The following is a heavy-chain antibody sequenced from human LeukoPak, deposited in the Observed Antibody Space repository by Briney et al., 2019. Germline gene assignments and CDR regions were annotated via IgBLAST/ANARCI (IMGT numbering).Heavy chain of an antibody. Sequence: SVKVSCKASGGTFSSYAISWVRQAPGQGLEWMGRIIPIFGTANYAQKFQGRVTITTDESTSTAYMELSSLGSEDTAVYYCARDAGAGYYYDSSGAYYYYMDVWGKGTTVTVSS. V-gene: IGHV1-69*05. CDR3: ARDAGAGYYYDSSGAYYYYMDV. CDR1: GGTFSSYA. J-gene: IGHJ6*03. D-gene: IGHD3-22*01. CDR2: IIPIFGTA.